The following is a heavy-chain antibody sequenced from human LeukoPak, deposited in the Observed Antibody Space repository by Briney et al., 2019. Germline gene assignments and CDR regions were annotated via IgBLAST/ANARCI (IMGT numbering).Heavy chain of an antibody. Sequence: PGGSLRLSCSASGFTFSAYTMNWVRQAPGQGLEWVSYISSGSSSVYYADSVKGRFTISRDNAKNSLYLQMNSLRAEDTAVYFCARDINYCTPTLCHRNWFDPWGQGTLVTVSS. CDR2: ISSGSSSV. CDR3: ARDINYCTPTLCHRNWFDP. J-gene: IGHJ5*02. V-gene: IGHV3-48*04. CDR1: GFTFSAYT. D-gene: IGHD2-8*01.